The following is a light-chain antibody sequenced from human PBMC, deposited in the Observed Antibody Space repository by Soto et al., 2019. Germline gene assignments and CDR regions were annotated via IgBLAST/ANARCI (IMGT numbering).Light chain of an antibody. Sequence: EIVLTQSPGTLSLSPGERARLSCRASHSVSSSYLAWYQQKPGQAPRLLIFGTSNRATGIPDRFSGSGSGTDFTLSISRLEPEDFAVYYCHQSGSSPPFIFGPGTKVDIK. J-gene: IGKJ3*01. V-gene: IGKV3-20*01. CDR2: GTS. CDR1: HSVSSSY. CDR3: HQSGSSPPFI.